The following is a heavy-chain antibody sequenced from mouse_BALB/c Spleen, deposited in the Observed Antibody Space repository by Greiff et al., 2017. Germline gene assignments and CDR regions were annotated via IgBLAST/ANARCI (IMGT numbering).Heavy chain of an antibody. CDR1: GFTFSSYA. D-gene: IGHD2-1*01. J-gene: IGHJ2*01. CDR2: ISSGGSYT. Sequence: EVKVVESGGGLVKPGGSLKLSCAASGFTFSSYAMSWVRQSPEKRLEWVAEISSGGSYTYYPDTVTGRFTISRDNAKNTLYLEMSSLRSEDTAMYYCARSSTISYFDYWGQGTTLTVSS. CDR3: ARSSTISYFDY. V-gene: IGHV5-9-4*01.